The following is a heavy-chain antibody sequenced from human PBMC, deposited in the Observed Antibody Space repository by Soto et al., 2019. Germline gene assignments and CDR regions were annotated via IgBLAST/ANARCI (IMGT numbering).Heavy chain of an antibody. Sequence: QVQLVQSGAEVKKPGSSVTVSCKASGDALTGYTISWVRQARGHGLEWMGGIIPTYGTTNYAQKFQGRVRMTADESTTTVYMELSSLRSEDTAMYFCARDRYYHDNSGYHPQFDSWGQGTLVTGSS. D-gene: IGHD3-22*01. CDR2: IIPTYGTT. CDR3: ARDRYYHDNSGYHPQFDS. V-gene: IGHV1-69*01. J-gene: IGHJ4*02. CDR1: GDALTGYT.